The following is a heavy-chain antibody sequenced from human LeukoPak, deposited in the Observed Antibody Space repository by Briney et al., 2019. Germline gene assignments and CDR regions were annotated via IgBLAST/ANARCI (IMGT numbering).Heavy chain of an antibody. Sequence: PSETLSLTCTVSGGSISSYYWSWIRQPPGKGLEWIGYIYYSGSTNYNPSLKSRVTISVDTSKNQFSLKLSSVTAADTAVYYCAREYYDILTGYYSPFDYWGQGTLVTVSS. CDR1: GGSISSYY. D-gene: IGHD3-9*01. J-gene: IGHJ4*02. V-gene: IGHV4-59*01. CDR2: IYYSGST. CDR3: AREYYDILTGYYSPFDY.